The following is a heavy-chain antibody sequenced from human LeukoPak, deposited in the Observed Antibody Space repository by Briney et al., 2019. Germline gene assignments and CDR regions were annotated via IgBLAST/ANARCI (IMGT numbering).Heavy chain of an antibody. J-gene: IGHJ6*02. CDR3: ARGFDCSSASCSCMDL. V-gene: IGHV1-46*01. CDR2: INPSGGST. Sequence: ASVKVSCTASGYTFTSYYMHWVRQAPGQGLEWMGIINPSGGSTSYAQKFQGRVTMTRDTSTSTVYMELSSLRAEDTALYYCARGFDCSSASCSCMDLWGQGTTVTVSS. CDR1: GYTFTSYY. D-gene: IGHD2-2*01.